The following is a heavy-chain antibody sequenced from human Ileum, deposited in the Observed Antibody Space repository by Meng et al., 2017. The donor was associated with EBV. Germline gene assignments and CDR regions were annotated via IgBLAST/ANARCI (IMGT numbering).Heavy chain of an antibody. CDR3: ARNSESGSYIDY. V-gene: IGHV4-28*01. J-gene: IGHJ4*02. CDR2: IYYSGTT. Sequence: QDSCSGRYMRSDTLALTCAVSACPISTTNWWGWIRQPPGKGLEWIGHIYYSGTTYNNPSLKSRVTMSIDPSKTQFSLKLSSVTAVDTAVYYCARNSESGSYIDYWGLGTLVTVSS. D-gene: IGHD1-26*01. CDR1: ACPISTTNW.